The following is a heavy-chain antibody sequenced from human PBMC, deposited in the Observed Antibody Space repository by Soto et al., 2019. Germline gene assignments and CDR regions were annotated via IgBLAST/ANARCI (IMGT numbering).Heavy chain of an antibody. Sequence: QVQLVQSGAEVKKPGASVKVSCKASGYTFTSYGISWVRQAPGQGLEWMGWISAYNGNTNYAQKLQGRVTMTTDTSTSTAYMELRSLRSDDTAAYYCARSGRYYYDSSGSPFDYWGQGTLVTVSS. CDR3: ARSGRYYYDSSGSPFDY. D-gene: IGHD3-22*01. CDR2: ISAYNGNT. J-gene: IGHJ4*02. CDR1: GYTFTSYG. V-gene: IGHV1-18*01.